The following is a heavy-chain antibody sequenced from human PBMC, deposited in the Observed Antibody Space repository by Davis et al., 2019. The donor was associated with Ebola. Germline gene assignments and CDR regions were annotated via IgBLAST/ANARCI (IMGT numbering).Heavy chain of an antibody. Sequence: GGSLRLSCAASGLAVRSNHMSWVRQAPGKGLEWVAVVYRGGPTHYADSLKGRFTISRDISKDSLYLQMNSLTAEDTAVYYCAREVGTMVRGVEYYFDSWGQGTLVTVSS. CDR1: GLAVRSNH. V-gene: IGHV3-66*01. D-gene: IGHD3-10*01. J-gene: IGHJ4*02. CDR2: VYRGGPT. CDR3: AREVGTMVRGVEYYFDS.